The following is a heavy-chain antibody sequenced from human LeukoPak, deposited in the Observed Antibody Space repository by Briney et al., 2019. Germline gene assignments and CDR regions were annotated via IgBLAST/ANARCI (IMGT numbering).Heavy chain of an antibody. V-gene: IGHV3-53*05. J-gene: IGHJ4*02. CDR3: ARRGDCNIGTCYYFDY. CDR2: IYSGGST. CDR1: GFTVSSNY. D-gene: IGHD2/OR15-2a*01. Sequence: QPGGSLRLSCAASGFTVSSNYMSWVRQAPGKGLEWVSVIYSGGSTYYADSVKGRFTISRDNSKNTLFLQMNSLRAEDTAVYYCARRGDCNIGTCYYFDYWGQGTQVTASS.